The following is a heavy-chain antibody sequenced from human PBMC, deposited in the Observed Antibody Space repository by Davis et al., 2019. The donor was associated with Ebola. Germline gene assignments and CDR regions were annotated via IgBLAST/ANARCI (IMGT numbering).Heavy chain of an antibody. D-gene: IGHD5-12*01. V-gene: IGHV1-2*02. CDR2: INPNSGGT. CDR3: ARNQRPYSGYDRPFDY. CDR1: GYTFTGYY. J-gene: IGHJ4*02. Sequence: ASVKVSCKASGYTFTGYYMHWVRQAPGQGLEWMGWINPNSGGTNYAQKFQGRVTMTRDTSISTAYMELSSLRSEDTAVYYCARNQRPYSGYDRPFDYWGQGTLVTVSS.